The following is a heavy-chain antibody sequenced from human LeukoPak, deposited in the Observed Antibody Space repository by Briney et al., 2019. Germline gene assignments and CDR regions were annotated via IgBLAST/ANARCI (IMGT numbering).Heavy chain of an antibody. CDR3: AKDRETTASGTFDY. CDR1: GFAVSSIY. J-gene: IGHJ4*02. CDR2: IYSGGNT. Sequence: GGSLRLSCAAAGFAVSSIYMTWVRQAPGKGLEWVSVIYSGGNTYYPDSVRGRFTISRDNSNNTLYLQVNSLRAEDTAVYYCAKDRETTASGTFDYWGQGTLVTVSS. V-gene: IGHV3-53*05. D-gene: IGHD6-13*01.